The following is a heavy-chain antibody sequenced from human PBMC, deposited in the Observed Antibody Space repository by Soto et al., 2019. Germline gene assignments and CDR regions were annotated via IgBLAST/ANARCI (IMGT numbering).Heavy chain of an antibody. V-gene: IGHV3-33*01. CDR2: IWYDGSNK. Sequence: GGSLRLSCAASGFTFSSYGMHWVRQAPGKGLEWVAVIWYDGSNKYYADSVKGRFTISRDNSKNTLYLQMNSLRAEDTVVYYCARDTARAMVRIYYGMDVWGQGTTVTVSS. CDR3: ARDTARAMVRIYYGMDV. CDR1: GFTFSSYG. J-gene: IGHJ6*02. D-gene: IGHD3-10*01.